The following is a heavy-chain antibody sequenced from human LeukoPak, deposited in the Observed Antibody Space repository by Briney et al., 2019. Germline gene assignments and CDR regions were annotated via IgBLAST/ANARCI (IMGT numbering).Heavy chain of an antibody. CDR1: GYTFTSYG. CDR2: ISAYNGNT. D-gene: IGHD3-10*01. CDR3: ARDPLTHYYGSGSYPDY. J-gene: IGHJ4*02. Sequence: GASVKVSCKASGYTFTSYGISWVRQAPGQGLELMGWISAYNGNTNYAQKLQGRVTMTTDTSTSTAYMELRSLRSVDTAVYYCARDPLTHYYGSGSYPDYWGQGTLVTVSS. V-gene: IGHV1-18*01.